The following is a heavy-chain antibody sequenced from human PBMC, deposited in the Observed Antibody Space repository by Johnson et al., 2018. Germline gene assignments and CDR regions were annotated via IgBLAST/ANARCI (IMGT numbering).Heavy chain of an antibody. D-gene: IGHD1-26*01. V-gene: IGHV4-59*01. CDR1: GGSISSYY. CDR3: ARGGAYYDYRDV. J-gene: IGHJ6*03. Sequence: QVQLQESGPGLVKPSETLSLTCTVSGGSISSYYWRWIRPPPGQGLAWVGYVYSSGRTHYNPPRKSRVTISVDTSKNQFSLKLSSVTAADPAVYYCARGGAYYDYRDVWGKGTTVTVSS. CDR2: VYSSGRT.